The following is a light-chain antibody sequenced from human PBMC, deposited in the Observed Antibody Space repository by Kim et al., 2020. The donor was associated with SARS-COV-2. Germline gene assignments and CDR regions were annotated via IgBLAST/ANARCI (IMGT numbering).Light chain of an antibody. CDR3: NSRDSSGVV. J-gene: IGLJ2*01. V-gene: IGLV3-19*01. Sequence: SAALEQTVRITGQGDSLRNYYASWYQQKPGQAPVLVFYGKNNRPSGIPDRFSGSSSRNTASLTITGTQAEDEADYYCNSRDSSGVVFGGGTKVTVL. CDR1: SLRNYY. CDR2: GKN.